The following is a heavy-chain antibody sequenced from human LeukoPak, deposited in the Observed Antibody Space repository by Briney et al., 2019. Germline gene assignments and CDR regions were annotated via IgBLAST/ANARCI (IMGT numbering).Heavy chain of an antibody. CDR1: GGTFSNYP. Sequence: SVKVSCKASGGTFSNYPVTWVRQAPGQGLEWMGGLKPSFGTANYAQKFQGRVTITADESTRAAYMELSSLRSDDTAVYYCARVQSDCPIASCHDKGFFDYWGQGTLVTVSS. V-gene: IGHV1-69*13. D-gene: IGHD2-2*01. CDR2: LKPSFGTA. J-gene: IGHJ4*02. CDR3: ARVQSDCPIASCHDKGFFDY.